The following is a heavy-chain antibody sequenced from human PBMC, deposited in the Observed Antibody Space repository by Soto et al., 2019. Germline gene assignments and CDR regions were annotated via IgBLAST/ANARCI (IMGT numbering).Heavy chain of an antibody. D-gene: IGHD6-6*01. Sequence: GGSLRLSCDASGFMFSRYNMNWVRQAPGKGLEWVSSISSTTYYIYYADSIKGRFTISRDNAKNSLYLQMNSLTAEDTAIYYCARETTGDSSSATSFDYWGQGTLVTVSS. CDR2: ISSTTYYI. J-gene: IGHJ4*02. CDR3: ARETTGDSSSATSFDY. V-gene: IGHV3-21*01. CDR1: GFMFSRYN.